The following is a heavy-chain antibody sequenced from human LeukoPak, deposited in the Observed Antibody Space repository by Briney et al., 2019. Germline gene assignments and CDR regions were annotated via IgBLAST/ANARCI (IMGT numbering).Heavy chain of an antibody. CDR2: IYYSGST. J-gene: IGHJ5*02. V-gene: IGHV4-59*01. Sequence: PWETLSLTCTVSGGSISSYYWSWIRQPPGKGLEWIGYIYYSGSTNYNPSLKSRVTISVDTSKNQFSLKLSSVTAADTAVYYCARRIAVAAMNWFDPWGQGTLVTVSS. CDR1: GGSISSYY. D-gene: IGHD6-19*01. CDR3: ARRIAVAAMNWFDP.